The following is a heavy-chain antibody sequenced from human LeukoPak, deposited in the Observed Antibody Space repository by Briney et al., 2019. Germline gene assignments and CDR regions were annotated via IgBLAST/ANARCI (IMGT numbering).Heavy chain of an antibody. D-gene: IGHD3-9*01. V-gene: IGHV3-23*01. CDR2: ISGSGGST. J-gene: IGHJ4*02. CDR1: EFTFSSYA. Sequence: PGGSLRLSCAASEFTFSSYAMNWVRQAPGKGLEWVSAISGSGGSTYYADSVKGRFAISRDNSKNTLYLQMNILRAEDTAVYYCAKAKYDILTGYPWGYFDYWGQGTLVTVSS. CDR3: AKAKYDILTGYPWGYFDY.